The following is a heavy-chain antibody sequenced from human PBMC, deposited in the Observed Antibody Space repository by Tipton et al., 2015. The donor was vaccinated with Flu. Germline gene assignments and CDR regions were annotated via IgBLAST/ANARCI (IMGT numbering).Heavy chain of an antibody. J-gene: IGHJ5*02. CDR2: INAGNGIT. CDR3: ASEAVQSAPFDP. V-gene: IGHV1-3*01. CDR1: GYTFTTYG. Sequence: QVQLVQSGAEVKKPGASVKVSCKASGYTFTTYGVLWVRQAPGQRLEWMGWINAGNGITKYSQKFQGRVTISWDTSASTAYMELSSLRSEDTALYYCASEAVQSAPFDPWGQGTLVTVSS. D-gene: IGHD6-19*01.